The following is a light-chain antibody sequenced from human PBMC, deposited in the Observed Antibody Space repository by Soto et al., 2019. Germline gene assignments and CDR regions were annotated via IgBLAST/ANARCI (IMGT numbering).Light chain of an antibody. CDR2: EVS. J-gene: IGLJ1*01. CDR3: SSYTSSTSYV. CDR1: SXDVGGYNY. Sequence: QSALTQPASVSGSPGQSSTISCTGTSXDVGGYNYVSWYQQHPGKAPKLMIYEVSNRPSGVSNRFSGSKSGNTASLTISGLQAEDEADYYCSSYTSSTSYVFGTGTKVTVL. V-gene: IGLV2-14*01.